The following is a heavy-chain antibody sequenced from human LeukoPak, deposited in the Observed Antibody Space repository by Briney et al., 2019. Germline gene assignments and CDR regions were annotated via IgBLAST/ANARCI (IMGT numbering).Heavy chain of an antibody. CDR3: ARGTIFGVGRLDY. D-gene: IGHD3-3*01. CDR1: GFTFSSYW. Sequence: GGSLRLSCAASGFTFSSYWMSWVRQAPGKGLEWVANIKQDGSEKYYVDSVKGRFTISRDNAKNSLYLQMNNLRAEDTAVYYCARGTIFGVGRLDYWGQGTLVTVSS. CDR2: IKQDGSEK. V-gene: IGHV3-7*01. J-gene: IGHJ4*02.